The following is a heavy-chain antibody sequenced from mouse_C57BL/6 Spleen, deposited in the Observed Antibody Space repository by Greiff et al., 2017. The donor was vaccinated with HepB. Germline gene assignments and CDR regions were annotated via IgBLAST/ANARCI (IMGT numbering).Heavy chain of an antibody. CDR3: ARDARDGYYGYFDV. CDR2: SRNKANDYTT. Sequence: EVHLVESGGGLVQSGRSLRLSCATSGFTFSDFYMEWVRQAPGKGLEWIAASRNKANDYTTEYSASVKGRFIVSRDTSQSILYLQMNALRAEDTAIYYCARDARDGYYGYFDVWGTGTTVTVSS. CDR1: GFTFSDFY. V-gene: IGHV7-1*01. D-gene: IGHD2-3*01. J-gene: IGHJ1*03.